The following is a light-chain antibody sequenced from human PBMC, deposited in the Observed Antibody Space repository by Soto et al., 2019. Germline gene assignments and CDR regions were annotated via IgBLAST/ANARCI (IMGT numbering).Light chain of an antibody. CDR1: SSNVGGYNY. CDR3: CSYAASYTLV. V-gene: IGLV2-11*01. CDR2: DAS. Sequence: QSPLTQPRSVSASPGQSVTISCTGTSSNVGGYNYVSWYQQNPGKAPKLMIYDASKRPPGVPDRFSGSKSGNAASLTISGLQAEDEADYYCCSYAASYTLVFGGGTKLTVL. J-gene: IGLJ2*01.